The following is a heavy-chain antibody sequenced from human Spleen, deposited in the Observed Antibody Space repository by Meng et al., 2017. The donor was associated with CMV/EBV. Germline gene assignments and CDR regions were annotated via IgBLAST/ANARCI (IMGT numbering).Heavy chain of an antibody. J-gene: IGHJ6*02. CDR3: AREGEISSPTTPYNYYGMDV. Sequence: ASVKVSCKASGYNFTSYDINWVRQATGQGLEWMGWMNPNSGITGYAQKFQGRVTITRNTSISTAYIDLSRLSSEDTAVYYCAREGEISSPTTPYNYYGMDVWGQGTTVTVSS. CDR2: MNPNSGIT. CDR1: GYNFTSYD. V-gene: IGHV1-8*03. D-gene: IGHD2-2*01.